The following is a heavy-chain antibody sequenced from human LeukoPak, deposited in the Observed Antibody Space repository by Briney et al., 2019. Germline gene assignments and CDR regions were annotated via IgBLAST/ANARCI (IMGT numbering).Heavy chain of an antibody. CDR3: AKSSSSSLVGLLWFGEPYYFDY. V-gene: IGHV3-30*18. CDR2: ISYDGSNK. D-gene: IGHD3-10*01. CDR1: GFTFSSYG. Sequence: AGGSLRLSCAASGFTFSSYGMHWVRQAPGKGLEWVAVISYDGSNKYYADSVKGRFTISRDNAKNTLYLQMNSLRAEDTAVYYCAKSSSSSLVGLLWFGEPYYFDYWGQGTLVTVSS. J-gene: IGHJ4*02.